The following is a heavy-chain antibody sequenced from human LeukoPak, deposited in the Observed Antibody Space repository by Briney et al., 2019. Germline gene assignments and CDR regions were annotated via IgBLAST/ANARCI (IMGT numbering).Heavy chain of an antibody. CDR1: GFTFSSYG. Sequence: GRSMRLSCEASGFTFSSYGMHWVRQAPGKGLEWVAVISYDGSKEYYADSVKGRFTISRDTSKNTLYLQMSSLSAEDTALYYCAKDRSSTWSFDYWGQGTLVTVSS. J-gene: IGHJ4*02. V-gene: IGHV3-30*18. CDR3: AKDRSSTWSFDY. CDR2: ISYDGSKE. D-gene: IGHD6-13*01.